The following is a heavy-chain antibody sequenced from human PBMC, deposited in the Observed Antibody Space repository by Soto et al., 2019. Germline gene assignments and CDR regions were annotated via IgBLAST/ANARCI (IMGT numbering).Heavy chain of an antibody. V-gene: IGHV1-46*01. D-gene: IGHD6-19*01. CDR3: ARDKDSSARPRAEFDY. CDR1: GYMFTSYF. J-gene: IGHJ4*02. Sequence: QGHLVQSGAEVKRPGASVRVSCESSGYMFTSYFIHWVRQAPGQGLEWWGVINPSDGTTTYAQKFQARITMTRDTSTTTVDMELSSLRSEDTAVYYCARDKDSSARPRAEFDYWGQGTLITVSS. CDR2: INPSDGTT.